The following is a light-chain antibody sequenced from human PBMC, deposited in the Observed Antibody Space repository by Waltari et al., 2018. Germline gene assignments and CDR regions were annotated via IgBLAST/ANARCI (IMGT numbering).Light chain of an antibody. V-gene: IGKV2-30*02. CDR1: QDLVHRDAKTY. CDR2: KVS. CDR3: MQATHWPLT. Sequence: DVVMTQSPLSLPVTLGQPASISLTSTQDLVHRDAKTYLNWFQQRPGQSPRRLIYKVSNRDSGVPDRFSGSGSGTDFTLKITRVEAEDVGTYYCMQATHWPLTFGRGTKVEIK. J-gene: IGKJ1*01.